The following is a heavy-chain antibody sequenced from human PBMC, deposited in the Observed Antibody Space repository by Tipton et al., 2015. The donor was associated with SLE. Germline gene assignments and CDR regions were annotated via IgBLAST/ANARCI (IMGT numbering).Heavy chain of an antibody. CDR3: ARDLLLQQLDY. CDR2: IWYDGSIE. V-gene: IGHV3-33*08. CDR1: GFSFSSSG. Sequence: SLRLSCAASGFSFSSSGMHWVRQAPGKGLEWVATIWYDGSIETYADSVKGRFTISRDNSKNTLYLQMNSLRTDDTAVYYCARDLLLQQLDYWGQGTLVTVSS. J-gene: IGHJ4*02. D-gene: IGHD6-13*01.